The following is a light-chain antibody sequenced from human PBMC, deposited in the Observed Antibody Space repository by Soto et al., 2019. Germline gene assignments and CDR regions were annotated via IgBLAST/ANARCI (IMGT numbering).Light chain of an antibody. CDR2: IAS. Sequence: EIVLTQSPGTLSLSPGERATLSCRASQSVSSNYLAWYQQKTGQTPRLLIYIASSRAPGIPDRFSGSGSGTHVTLTISRVEPDDFAVYYCQQYGSSPWTFGQGTKVEIK. V-gene: IGKV3-20*01. CDR1: QSVSSNY. CDR3: QQYGSSPWT. J-gene: IGKJ1*01.